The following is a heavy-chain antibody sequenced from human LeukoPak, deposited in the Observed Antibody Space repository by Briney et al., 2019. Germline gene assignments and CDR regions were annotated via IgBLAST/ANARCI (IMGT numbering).Heavy chain of an antibody. CDR1: GFTFSNYW. Sequence: PGGSLRLSCAASGFTFSNYWMTWVRQAPGKGLEWVANIRKDGGDRHYVDSVKGRFTVSRDNAKKSVYLQMNSLRADDTAVYYCVSVKVSTLPQSFDLWGQGTTVIVSS. V-gene: IGHV3-7*01. CDR3: VSVKVSTLPQSFDL. CDR2: IRKDGGDR. D-gene: IGHD5/OR15-5a*01. J-gene: IGHJ3*01.